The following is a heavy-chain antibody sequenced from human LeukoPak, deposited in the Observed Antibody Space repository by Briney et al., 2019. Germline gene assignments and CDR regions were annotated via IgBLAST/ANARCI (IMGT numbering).Heavy chain of an antibody. V-gene: IGHV3-7*01. CDR3: ARLPWGSGMETWFDP. Sequence: GGSLRLSCAASGFTFSSYWMSWVRQAPGKGLEWVANIKQDGSEKYYVDSVKGRFTISRDNSKNTLYLQMGSLRAEDTAVYYCARLPWGSGMETWFDPWGQGTLVTVSS. CDR1: GFTFSSYW. D-gene: IGHD3-10*01. CDR2: IKQDGSEK. J-gene: IGHJ5*02.